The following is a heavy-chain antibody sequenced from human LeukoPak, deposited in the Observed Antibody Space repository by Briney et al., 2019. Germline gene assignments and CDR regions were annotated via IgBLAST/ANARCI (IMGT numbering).Heavy chain of an antibody. D-gene: IGHD2-2*02. CDR1: GYTFTSYA. Sequence: ALVKVSCKASGYTFTSYAMNWVRQAPGQGLEWMGWINTNTGNPTYAQGFTGRFVFSLDTSVSTAYLQISSLKAEDTAVYYCARSLGYCSGTSCYKGGYYYYYGMDVRGQGTTVAVSS. J-gene: IGHJ6*02. V-gene: IGHV7-4-1*02. CDR2: INTNTGNP. CDR3: ARSLGYCSGTSCYKGGYYYYYGMDV.